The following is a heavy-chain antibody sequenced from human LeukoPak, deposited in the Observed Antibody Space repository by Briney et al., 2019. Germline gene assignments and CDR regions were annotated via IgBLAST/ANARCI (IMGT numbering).Heavy chain of an antibody. J-gene: IGHJ4*02. CDR1: GSTITSGHY. CDR3: ARNSSGSSFDR. Sequence: PSETLSLTCSVSGSTITSGHYWAWIRQTPGKGLEWIASIYHSGGRFEAGSTHYSPSLKSRVIISVDTSKDQLYLTMTSVTAADTAAYYCARNSSGSSFDRWGQGTLVRVSS. V-gene: IGHV4-38-2*02. CDR2: IYHSGGRFEAGST. D-gene: IGHD6-19*01.